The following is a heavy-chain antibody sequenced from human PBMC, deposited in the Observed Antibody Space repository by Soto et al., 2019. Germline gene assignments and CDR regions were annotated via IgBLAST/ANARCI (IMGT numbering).Heavy chain of an antibody. V-gene: IGHV4-31*03. CDR3: ARDILWFGEKDEYYYYYGMDV. J-gene: IGHJ6*02. CDR2: IYYSGST. CDR1: GGSISSGGYY. D-gene: IGHD3-10*01. Sequence: PSETLSLTCTVSGGSISSGGYYWSWIRQHPGKGLEWIGYIYYSGSTYYNPSLKSRVTISVDTSKNQFSLKLSSVTAADTAVYYCARDILWFGEKDEYYYYYGMDVWGQGTTVTVSS.